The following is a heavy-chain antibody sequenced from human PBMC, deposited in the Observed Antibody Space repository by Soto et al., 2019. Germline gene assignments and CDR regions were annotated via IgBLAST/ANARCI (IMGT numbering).Heavy chain of an antibody. J-gene: IGHJ3*02. D-gene: IGHD6-6*01. CDR1: GYTFTGYY. CDR2: INPNSGGT. Sequence: QVQLVQSGAEVKKPGASVKVSCKASGYTFTGYYMHWVRQAPGQGLEWMGWINPNSGGTNYAQKCQGWVTMTRDTSISTAYMELSRLRSDDTAVYYCARGKYHDAFDIWGQGTMVTVSS. CDR3: ARGKYHDAFDI. V-gene: IGHV1-2*04.